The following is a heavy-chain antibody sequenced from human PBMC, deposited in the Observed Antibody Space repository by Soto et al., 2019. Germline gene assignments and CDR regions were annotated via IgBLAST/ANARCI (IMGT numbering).Heavy chain of an antibody. D-gene: IGHD3-10*01. CDR2: MNPNSGNT. Sequence: QVQLVQSGAEVKKPGASVKVSCKTSGYTFTSYDINWVRQATGQGLEWMGWMNPNSGNTGYGQKFQGRVTMTRNTSISTAYMELSSLRSEDTAVYYCARVVTLVRGVYYYYVMDVRGQGTTVTVSS. V-gene: IGHV1-8*01. J-gene: IGHJ6*02. CDR3: ARVVTLVRGVYYYYVMDV. CDR1: GYTFTSYD.